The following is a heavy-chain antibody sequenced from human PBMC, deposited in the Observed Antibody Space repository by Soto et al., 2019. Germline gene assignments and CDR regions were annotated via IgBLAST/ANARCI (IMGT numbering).Heavy chain of an antibody. J-gene: IGHJ5*02. CDR2: ISAGSDAI. CDR1: GFMFSIYT. D-gene: IGHD2-2*01. V-gene: IGHV3-48*02. Sequence: VQLLESGGGLVQPGGSLRLSCEASGFMFSIYTLNWVRQAPGKGLEWISYISAGSDAIHYADSVKGRFTVSRDNAKNSRYLQMNSLRDEDTTVYFCARLYATSRVGTCFDPWGQGTLVTVSS. CDR3: ARLYATSRVGTCFDP.